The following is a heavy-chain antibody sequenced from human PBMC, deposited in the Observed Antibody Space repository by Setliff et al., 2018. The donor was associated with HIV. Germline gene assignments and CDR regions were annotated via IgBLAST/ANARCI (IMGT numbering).Heavy chain of an antibody. CDR3: ARDGRDRTTVTIYSLYGMDV. Sequence: SETLSLTCTVSGGSISSGSYYWSWIRQPAGKGLEWIGRIYTSGSTNYNPSLQSRVTISVDTSKNQFSLKLSSVTAADTAVYYCARDGRDRTTVTIYSLYGMDVWGQGTTVTVSS. J-gene: IGHJ6*02. D-gene: IGHD4-17*01. V-gene: IGHV4-61*02. CDR1: GGSISSGSYY. CDR2: IYTSGST.